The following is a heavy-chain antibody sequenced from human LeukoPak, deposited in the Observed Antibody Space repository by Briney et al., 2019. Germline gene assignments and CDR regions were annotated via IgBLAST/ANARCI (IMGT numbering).Heavy chain of an antibody. V-gene: IGHV4-59*01. D-gene: IGHD3-9*01. J-gene: IGHJ4*02. Sequence: SETLSLTCTVPGGSISGYYWSWMRPPPGKGLEWIGYIYYSGSTNYNPSLKSRVTTSVDTSKKQFSLKLSSVTAADTAVYYCARGGHVGYYDSLTGYPYYFDYWGQGTLVTVSS. CDR3: ARGGHVGYYDSLTGYPYYFDY. CDR1: GGSISGYY. CDR2: IYYSGST.